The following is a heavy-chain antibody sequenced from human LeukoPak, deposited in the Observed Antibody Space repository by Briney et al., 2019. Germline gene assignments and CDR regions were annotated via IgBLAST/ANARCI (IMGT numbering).Heavy chain of an antibody. CDR1: GFYGTYG. Sequence: GGSLRLSCAASGFYGTYGMHWVRQAPGKGLEGMAVISYDGTNKYYADSVKGRFTISRDNSKNTLYLQMNSLRAEDTAVYYCAKDLNYDFWSGLGNWGQGTLVTVSS. CDR2: ISYDGTNK. J-gene: IGHJ4*02. V-gene: IGHV3-30*18. CDR3: AKDLNYDFWSGLGN. D-gene: IGHD3-3*01.